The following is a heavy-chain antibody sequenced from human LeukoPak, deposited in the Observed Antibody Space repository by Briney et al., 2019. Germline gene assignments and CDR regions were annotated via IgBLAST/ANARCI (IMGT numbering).Heavy chain of an antibody. Sequence: SQTLSLTCAVSGGSISSGGYSWSWIRQPPGKGLEWIGYIYHSGSTYYNPSLKSRVTISVDRSKNQFSLKLSSVTAADTAVYYCARGTVPDFWSGRGYFDYWGQGTLVTVSS. V-gene: IGHV4-30-2*01. CDR3: ARGTVPDFWSGRGYFDY. CDR2: IYHSGST. D-gene: IGHD3-3*01. J-gene: IGHJ4*02. CDR1: GGSISSGGYS.